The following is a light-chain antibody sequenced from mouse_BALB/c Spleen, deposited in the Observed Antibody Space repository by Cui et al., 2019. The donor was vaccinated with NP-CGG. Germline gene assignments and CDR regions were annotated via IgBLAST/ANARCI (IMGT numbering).Light chain of an antibody. CDR1: TGAVTTRNY. CDR2: GTN. Sequence: QAVLTQESALTTSPGETVTLTCRSSTGAVTTRNYAEWVQEKPDHLLTGIIGGTNNRAQGIPARFSGSLIGDKAALPITGAQTEDEAIYFCALWYSNNWVFGGGTKLTVL. J-gene: IGLJ1*01. CDR3: ALWYSNNWV. V-gene: IGLV1*01.